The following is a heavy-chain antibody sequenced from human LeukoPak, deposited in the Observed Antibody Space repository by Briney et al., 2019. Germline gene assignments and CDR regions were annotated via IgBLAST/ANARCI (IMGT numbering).Heavy chain of an antibody. CDR1: GYSFTNNW. CDR3: ARAPRIAAAGQFDY. V-gene: IGHV5-51*01. D-gene: IGHD6-13*01. Sequence: GESLKISCKGSGYSFTNNWIGWVRQMPGKGLEWMGIIYTGDSETRYSPSFQGQVTISADKSISTAYLQWSSLKASDTAMYYCARAPRIAAAGQFDYWGQGTLVTVSS. J-gene: IGHJ4*02. CDR2: IYTGDSET.